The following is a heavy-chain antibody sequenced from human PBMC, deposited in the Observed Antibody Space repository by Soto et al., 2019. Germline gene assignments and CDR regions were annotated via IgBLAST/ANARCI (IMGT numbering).Heavy chain of an antibody. Sequence: EVQLLESGGGLVQPGGSLRPSCAASGFTFSHYAMSWVRQAPGQGLQWVSTIFGSGAPTHYADSVKGRFGISRDNSNNMLFLEMNSLKDEDTAVYYCTREASSWGFAFDLWGQGTRVAVSS. CDR3: TREASSWGFAFDL. CDR1: GFTFSHYA. J-gene: IGHJ3*01. D-gene: IGHD3-16*01. CDR2: IFGSGAPT. V-gene: IGHV3-23*01.